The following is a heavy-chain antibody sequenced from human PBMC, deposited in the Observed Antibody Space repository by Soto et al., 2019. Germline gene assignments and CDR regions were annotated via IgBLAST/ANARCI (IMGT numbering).Heavy chain of an antibody. CDR3: ARAGDSGSYPYYYYHYGMDV. CDR1: GYSFTSYW. V-gene: IGHV5-51*01. Sequence: GESLKISCKGSGYSFTSYWIGWVRQMPGKGLEWMGIIYPGDSDTRYSPSFQGQVTISADKSISTAYLQWSSLKASDTAMYYCARAGDSGSYPYYYYHYGMDVWRQRTTVTVSS. J-gene: IGHJ6*02. D-gene: IGHD3-10*01. CDR2: IYPGDSDT.